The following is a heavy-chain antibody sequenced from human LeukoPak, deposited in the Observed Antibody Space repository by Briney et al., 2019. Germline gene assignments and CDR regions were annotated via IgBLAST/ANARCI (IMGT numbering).Heavy chain of an antibody. CDR1: GGSMSSYY. J-gene: IGHJ4*02. CDR3: ARGGWDYYDSSGYYYLDY. V-gene: IGHV4-59*01. D-gene: IGHD3-22*01. Sequence: SETLSLTCTVSGGSMSSYYWSWIRQPPGKGLEWIGYIYYGGSTNYNPSLKSRVTISVDTSKNQFSLKLSSVTAADTAVYYCARGGWDYYDSSGYYYLDYWGQGTLVTVSS. CDR2: IYYGGST.